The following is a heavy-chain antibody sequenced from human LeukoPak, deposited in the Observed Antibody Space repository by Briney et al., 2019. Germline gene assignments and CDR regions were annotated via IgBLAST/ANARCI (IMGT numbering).Heavy chain of an antibody. V-gene: IGHV3-11*04. D-gene: IGHD5-24*01. CDR1: GFTFSDYY. CDR2: ISSSGSTI. Sequence: GGSLRLSCAASGFTFSDYYMSWIRQAPGKGLEWVSYISSSGSTIYYADSVKGRFTISRDNAKNSLYLQMNSLRAEDTAVYYCARDRRWLQRGAFDIWGQGTMVTVSS. CDR3: ARDRRWLQRGAFDI. J-gene: IGHJ3*02.